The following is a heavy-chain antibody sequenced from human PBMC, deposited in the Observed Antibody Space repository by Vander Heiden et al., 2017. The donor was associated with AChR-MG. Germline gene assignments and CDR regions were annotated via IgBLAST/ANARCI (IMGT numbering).Heavy chain of an antibody. CDR1: GVSIRSSSYS. CDR2: FHYTGST. CDR3: ARHYYNTSGRDAFDI. D-gene: IGHD3-22*01. Sequence: QLQLQESGPGLVKPSETLSLTCSVSGVSIRSSSYSWGWVRQPPGKGREWNGRFHYTGSTYYNPSLKSRVTISVDTPKNQFSLKLTSVTAADTAVYYCARHYYNTSGRDAFDIWVRGTMVTVSS. V-gene: IGHV4-39*01. J-gene: IGHJ3*02.